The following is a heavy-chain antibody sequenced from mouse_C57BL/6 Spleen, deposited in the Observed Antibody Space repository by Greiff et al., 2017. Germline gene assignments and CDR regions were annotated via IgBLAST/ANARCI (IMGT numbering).Heavy chain of an antibody. V-gene: IGHV3-6*01. Sequence: EVQLVESGPGLVKPSQSLSLTCSVTGYSITSGYYWNWIRQFPGNKLEWMGYISYDGSNNYNPSLKNRISITRDTSKNQFFLKLNSVTTEDTATYYCARELFDYWGQGTTLTVSS. CDR2: ISYDGSN. CDR3: ARELFDY. J-gene: IGHJ2*01. CDR1: GYSITSGYY.